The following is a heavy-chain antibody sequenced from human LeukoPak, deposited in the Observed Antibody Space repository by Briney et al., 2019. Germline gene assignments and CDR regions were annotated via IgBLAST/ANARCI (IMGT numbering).Heavy chain of an antibody. D-gene: IGHD2-21*02. CDR1: GYTFAFYY. CDR2: INPNSGGT. CDR3: ARTWGLASCAGDCLHDAFDI. V-gene: IGHV1-2*02. J-gene: IGHJ3*02. Sequence: GASVKVSCKASGYTFAFYYIHWVRQAPGQALEWMGWINPNSGGTNYAQKFQGRVTMTRDTSITTAYMELSRLRSDDTAMYYCARTWGLASCAGDCLHDAFDIWGQGTMVTVSS.